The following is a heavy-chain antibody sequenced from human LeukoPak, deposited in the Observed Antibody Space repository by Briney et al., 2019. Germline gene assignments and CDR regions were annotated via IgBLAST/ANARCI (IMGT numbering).Heavy chain of an antibody. CDR2: ISAYNGNT. CDR1: GYTFTSYG. CDR3: ARSVTMIVVVNGGAFDI. J-gene: IGHJ3*02. D-gene: IGHD3-22*01. V-gene: IGHV1-18*01. Sequence: ASVKVSCKASGYTFTSYGISWVRQAPGQGLEWMGWISAYNGNTNYAQKLQGRVTMTTDTSTSTAYMELRSLRFDDTAVYYCARSVTMIVVVNGGAFDIWGQGTMVTVSS.